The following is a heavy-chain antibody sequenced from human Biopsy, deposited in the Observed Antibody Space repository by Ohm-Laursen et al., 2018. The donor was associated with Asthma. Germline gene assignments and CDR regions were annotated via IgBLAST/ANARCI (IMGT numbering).Heavy chain of an antibody. V-gene: IGHV4-39*01. Sequence: TLSLTCSLSSGSGGYMRSGNYYWGWIRQPPGKGLEWIGSIYYRGTTYYNPAPGSRVTVSAATAKNQFPLKPTSVTAADTAVYYCVRGSSSWHHGPFHYYYGLDVWGQGTTATVSS. CDR1: SGSGGYMRSGNYY. CDR2: IYYRGTT. J-gene: IGHJ6*02. CDR3: VRGSSSWHHGPFHYYYGLDV. D-gene: IGHD6-13*01.